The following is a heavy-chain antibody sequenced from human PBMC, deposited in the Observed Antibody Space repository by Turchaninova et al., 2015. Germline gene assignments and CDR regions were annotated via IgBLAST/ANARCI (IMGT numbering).Heavy chain of an antibody. Sequence: QVPLQESGPGMVKPSETPSLPVSVYGYSISRGYYGGVIRKPRGKGLEWIGSIYHSGSTYYNPSLKSRVTISVDTSKNQFSLKLSSVTAADTAVYYCARDLIAAAGSNWFDPWGQGTLVTVSS. D-gene: IGHD6-13*01. CDR2: IYHSGST. J-gene: IGHJ5*02. V-gene: IGHV4-38-2*02. CDR3: ARDLIAAAGSNWFDP. CDR1: GYSISRGYY.